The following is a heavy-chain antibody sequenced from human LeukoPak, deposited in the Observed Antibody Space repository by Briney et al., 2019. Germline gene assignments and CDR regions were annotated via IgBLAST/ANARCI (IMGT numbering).Heavy chain of an antibody. CDR3: ARGYYYGSESYWHTKWFDP. CDR2: IIPVFGTA. V-gene: IGHV1-69*05. Sequence: GTSVKVSCKASGGTFNSHVIRWLRQAPGQGLEWMGGIIPVFGTASYAEKFQGRVTITTDESTTTAYMEMSSLTSEDTAVYYCARGYYYGSESYWHTKWFDPWGQGTLVTVSS. J-gene: IGHJ5*02. CDR1: GGTFNSHV. D-gene: IGHD3-10*01.